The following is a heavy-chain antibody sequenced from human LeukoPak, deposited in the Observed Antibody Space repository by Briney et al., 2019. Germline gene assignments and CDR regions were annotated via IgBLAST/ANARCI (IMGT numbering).Heavy chain of an antibody. V-gene: IGHV1-2*02. CDR2: INPNSGGT. CDR3: ASGLMGYDRSGYYDDAFDI. J-gene: IGHJ3*02. CDR1: GYTFTDYY. D-gene: IGHD3-22*01. Sequence: ASVKVSCKASGYTFTDYYMHWVRQAPGQGLEWMGWINPNSGGTNYAQKFQGRVAMTRDTSISTAYMELSRLRSDDTAVYYCASGLMGYDRSGYYDDAFDIWGQGTMVTVSS.